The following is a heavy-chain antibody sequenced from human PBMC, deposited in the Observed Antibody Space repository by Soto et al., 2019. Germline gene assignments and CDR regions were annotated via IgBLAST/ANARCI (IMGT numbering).Heavy chain of an antibody. J-gene: IGHJ4*02. Sequence: PSETLSLTCTVSGGSISSSSYYWGWIRQPPGKGLEWIGSIYYGGSTYYNPSLKSRVTISVDTSKNQFSLKLSSVTAADTAVYYCARHNKAVAGTRTYYFDYWGQGTLVTVSS. CDR2: IYYGGST. CDR1: GGSISSSSYY. D-gene: IGHD6-19*01. V-gene: IGHV4-39*01. CDR3: ARHNKAVAGTRTYYFDY.